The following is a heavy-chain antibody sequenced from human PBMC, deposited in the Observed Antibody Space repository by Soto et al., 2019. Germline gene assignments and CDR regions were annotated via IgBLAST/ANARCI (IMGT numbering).Heavy chain of an antibody. V-gene: IGHV1-69*12. D-gene: IGHD6-19*01. CDR1: GGTFSSYA. CDR2: IIPIFGTA. Sequence: QVQLVQSGAEVKKPGSSVKVSCKSSGGTFSSYAISWVRQAPGQGLEWMGGIIPIFGTANYAQKFQGRVTMTADESTSTAYMELSSLRSEDTAVYYCARDRGIAGAGKGGFDPWGQGTLVTVSS. J-gene: IGHJ5*02. CDR3: ARDRGIAGAGKGGFDP.